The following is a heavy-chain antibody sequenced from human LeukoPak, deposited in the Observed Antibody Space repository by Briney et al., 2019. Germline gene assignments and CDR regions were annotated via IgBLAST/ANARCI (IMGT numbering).Heavy chain of an antibody. CDR3: ARDGGSDYDLY. CDR2: IKQDGSEK. D-gene: IGHD5-12*01. J-gene: IGHJ4*02. Sequence: GGSLRLSCAASGFTFSSYWMNWVRQAPGKGLEWVANIKQDGSEKYYVDSVKGRFTISRDNAKNSLYLEMNSLRAEDTAVYYCARDGGSDYDLYWGQGTLVTVSS. CDR1: GFTFSSYW. V-gene: IGHV3-7*01.